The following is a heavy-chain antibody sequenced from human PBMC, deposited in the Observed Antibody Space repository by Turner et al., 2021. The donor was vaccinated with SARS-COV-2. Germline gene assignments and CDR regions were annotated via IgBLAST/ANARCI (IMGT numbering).Heavy chain of an antibody. Sequence: EVQLVESGGGLVKPGGSLRLSCAASGFTFSNAWMSWVRQAPGKGLEWVGRINRKTDGGTADYAAPVKGRFTISRDDSKNTLYLQMNSLKTEDTAVYYCTTGKTYYHVSSAYYYSVDYWGQGTLVTVSS. V-gene: IGHV3-15*01. CDR1: GFTFSNAW. J-gene: IGHJ4*02. D-gene: IGHD3-22*01. CDR3: TTGKTYYHVSSAYYYSVDY. CDR2: INRKTDGGTA.